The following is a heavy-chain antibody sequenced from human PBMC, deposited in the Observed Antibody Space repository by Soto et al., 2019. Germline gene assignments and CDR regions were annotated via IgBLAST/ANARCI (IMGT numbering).Heavy chain of an antibody. J-gene: IGHJ4*02. Sequence: EVQLVESGGGLVQPGGSLRLSCAASGFTFSSYSMNWVRQAPGKGLEWVSYISSTSSVIYYADSVMGRFTVSRDNAKNSVFLQMNSLRGDDTAVYCCARRRAVSGTGAYWGQGTLVTVSS. CDR3: ARRRAVSGTGAY. CDR1: GFTFSSYS. D-gene: IGHD6-19*01. CDR2: ISSTSSVI. V-gene: IGHV3-48*01.